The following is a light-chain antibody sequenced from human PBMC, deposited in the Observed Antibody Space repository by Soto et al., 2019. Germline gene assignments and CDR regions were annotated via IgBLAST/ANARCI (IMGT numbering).Light chain of an antibody. CDR2: GAS. CDR3: HQYCRTSLN. Sequence: EIVLTQSPGTLSLSPGERATLSCRASQSVGSSYLAWYQQKPAQAPRLLIYGASNKATGIPDRFSGSGSGTDFTLTISRLDPEDFTVYYCHQYCRTSLNLGGGTKVDIK. V-gene: IGKV3-20*01. J-gene: IGKJ4*01. CDR1: QSVGSSY.